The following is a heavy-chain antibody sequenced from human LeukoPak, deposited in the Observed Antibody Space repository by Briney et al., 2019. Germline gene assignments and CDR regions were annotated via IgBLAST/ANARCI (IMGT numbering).Heavy chain of an antibody. Sequence: SETLSLTCTVSGGSISSSPCYWGWIRQSPGKGLEWFGTICSGGSTYYNPSLKSRVTISVDTSKNQFSLKLSSLTAADTAVYYCVKDRGNRVTDYWGQGTLVTVSP. CDR3: VKDRGNRVTDY. J-gene: IGHJ4*02. CDR2: ICSGGST. CDR1: GGSISSSPCY. D-gene: IGHD1-1*01. V-gene: IGHV4-39*07.